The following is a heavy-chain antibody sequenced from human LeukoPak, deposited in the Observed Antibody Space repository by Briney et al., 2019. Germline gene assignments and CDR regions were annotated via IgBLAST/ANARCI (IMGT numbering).Heavy chain of an antibody. Sequence: GASVKVSCKASGYTFTSYGISWVRQAPGQGLEWMGWINTNTGNPTYAQGFTGRFVFSLDTSVSTAYLQISSLKAEDTAVYYCARERWLRLSSPDTAMVYACYYYMDVWGKGTTVTVSS. CDR2: INTNTGNP. V-gene: IGHV7-4-1*02. J-gene: IGHJ6*03. CDR1: GYTFTSYG. D-gene: IGHD5-18*01. CDR3: ARERWLRLSSPDTAMVYACYYYMDV.